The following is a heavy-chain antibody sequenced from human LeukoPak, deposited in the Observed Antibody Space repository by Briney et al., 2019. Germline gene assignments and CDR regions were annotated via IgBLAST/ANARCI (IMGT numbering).Heavy chain of an antibody. CDR1: AYDFTGYY. CDR3: ARVRGATSGAGYYDY. V-gene: IGHV1-2*06. Sequence: GASVKVSCKVVAYDFTGYYIHWVRQAPGQGPEWMGRLNPNTGHAVYAFKFQGRVTMTRDTSTTTVYLELSSLRSEDTAVYFCARVRGATSGAGYYDYWGQGTLLAVSS. CDR2: LNPNTGHA. D-gene: IGHD2-15*01. J-gene: IGHJ4*02.